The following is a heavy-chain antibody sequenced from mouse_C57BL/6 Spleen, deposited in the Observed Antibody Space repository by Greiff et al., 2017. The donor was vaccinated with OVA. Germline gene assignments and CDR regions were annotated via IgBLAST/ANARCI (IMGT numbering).Heavy chain of an antibody. CDR3: AKSELVDY. J-gene: IGHJ2*01. V-gene: IGHV1-42*01. Sequence: DVHLVESGPELVKPGASVKISCKASGYSFTGYYMNWVKQSPEKSLEWIGEINPSTGGTTYNQKFKAKATLTVDKSSSTAYMQLKSLTSDDSAVYYCAKSELVDYWGQGTTLTVSS. D-gene: IGHD4-1*01. CDR2: INPSTGGT. CDR1: GYSFTGYY.